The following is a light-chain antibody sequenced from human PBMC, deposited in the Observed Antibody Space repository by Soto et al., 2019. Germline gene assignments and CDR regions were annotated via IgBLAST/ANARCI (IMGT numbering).Light chain of an antibody. V-gene: IGKV1-5*01. CDR1: QSISSW. Sequence: EIQMTQSPSTLSASVGDRVTITCRASQSISSWLAWYQQKPGKAPKLLIYDASSLESGVPSRFSGSGSGTEFTLTIXXXXPDDFATYYCQQYNSYSPTFGQGTKVEIK. CDR2: DAS. J-gene: IGKJ1*01. CDR3: QQYNSYSPT.